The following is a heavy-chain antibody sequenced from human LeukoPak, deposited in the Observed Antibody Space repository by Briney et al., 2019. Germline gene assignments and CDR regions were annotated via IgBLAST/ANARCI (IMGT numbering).Heavy chain of an antibody. CDR3: ARDGRSVGATGHFDC. J-gene: IGHJ4*02. D-gene: IGHD1-26*01. V-gene: IGHV3-33*01. CDR1: GFTFSSYG. CDR2: IWYDGSNK. Sequence: GGSLRLSCAASGFTFSSYGMHWVRQAPGKGLEWVAVIWYDGSNKYYADSVKGRFTISRDNSKNTLYLQMNSLRAEDTAVYYCARDGRSVGATGHFDCWGQGTLVTVSS.